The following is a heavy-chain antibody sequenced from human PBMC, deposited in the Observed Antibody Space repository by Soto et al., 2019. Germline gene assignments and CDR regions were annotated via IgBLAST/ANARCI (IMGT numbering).Heavy chain of an antibody. CDR1: GGSISSSNW. CDR3: ASRTYAMEV. CDR2: IFHNGNT. Sequence: QVQLQESGPGLVKPSGTLSLTCAVSGGSISSSNWWSWVRQPPGKGLEWIGEIFHNGNTYSNPSLTGRVTMSVDKSKNQFSLNLNSVTAADTAVYYCASRTYAMEVWGQGNTVTVSS. J-gene: IGHJ6*02. V-gene: IGHV4-4*02.